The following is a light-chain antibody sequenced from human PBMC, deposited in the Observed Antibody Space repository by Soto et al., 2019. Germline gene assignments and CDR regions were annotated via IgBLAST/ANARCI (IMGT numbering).Light chain of an antibody. CDR2: GAS. V-gene: IGKV3-15*01. CDR1: QSVSSY. Sequence: EIVLTQSPATLSLSPGERATLCCRASQSVSSYLAWYQQKPGQAPRLLIYGASTRATGIPARFSGSGSGTEFTLTISSLKSEDFAVYYCQQYGSSPLTFGGGTKVDI. CDR3: QQYGSSPLT. J-gene: IGKJ4*01.